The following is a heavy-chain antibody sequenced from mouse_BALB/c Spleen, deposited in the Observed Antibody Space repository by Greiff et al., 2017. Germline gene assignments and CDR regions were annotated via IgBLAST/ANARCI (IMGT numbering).Heavy chain of an antibody. J-gene: IGHJ2*01. CDR1: GFSLTSYG. D-gene: IGHD2-1*01. CDR2: IWAGGST. CDR3: ARDPGGNYYFDD. V-gene: IGHV2-9*02. Sequence: VKLMESGPGLVAPSQSLSITCTVSGFSLTSYGVHWVRQPPGKGLEWLGVIWAGGSTNYNSALMSRLSISKDNSKSQVFLKMNSLQTDDTAMYYCARDPGGNYYFDDWGQGTTLTVSS.